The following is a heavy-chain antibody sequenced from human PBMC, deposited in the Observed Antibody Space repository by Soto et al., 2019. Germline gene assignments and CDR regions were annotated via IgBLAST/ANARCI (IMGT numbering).Heavy chain of an antibody. CDR3: ARDVGYSYGYGYGY. CDR2: ISTSNGDT. J-gene: IGHJ4*02. V-gene: IGHV1-18*04. D-gene: IGHD5-18*01. Sequence: QVQLVQSGAEVKKPGASVTVSCKASGYTFTANGVSWVRQAPGHGLEWIGWISTSNGDTNYAHSLQGRVTMTTDTSTSTAYLEVRSLRSDDTAVYWCARDVGYSYGYGYGYWGQGTLVTVSS. CDR1: GYTFTANG.